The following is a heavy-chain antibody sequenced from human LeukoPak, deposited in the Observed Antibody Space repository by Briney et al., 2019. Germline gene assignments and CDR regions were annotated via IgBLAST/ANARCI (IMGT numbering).Heavy chain of an antibody. CDR1: GGSISSGSYY. V-gene: IGHV4-61*02. Sequence: SQTLSLTCTVSGGSISSGSYYWSWISQPAGKGLELIGRMYTSGSTNYNPSLKSRVTISVDTSKNQFSLKLSSVTAADTAVYYRARSRLDYGDYDWYFDLWGRGTLVTVSS. D-gene: IGHD4-17*01. J-gene: IGHJ2*01. CDR3: ARSRLDYGDYDWYFDL. CDR2: MYTSGST.